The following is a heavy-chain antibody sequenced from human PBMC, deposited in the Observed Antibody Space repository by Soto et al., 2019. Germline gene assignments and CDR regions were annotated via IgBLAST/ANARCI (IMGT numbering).Heavy chain of an antibody. D-gene: IGHD3-16*01. Sequence: SETLSLTCAVYGGSFSGYYWSWIRQPPGKGLEWIGEINHSGSANYNPSLKSRVTISVDTSKNQFSLKLSSVTAADTAVYYCTRGPYVYDAFDIWGQGTMVTVSS. J-gene: IGHJ3*02. CDR1: GGSFSGYY. V-gene: IGHV4-34*01. CDR2: INHSGSA. CDR3: TRGPYVYDAFDI.